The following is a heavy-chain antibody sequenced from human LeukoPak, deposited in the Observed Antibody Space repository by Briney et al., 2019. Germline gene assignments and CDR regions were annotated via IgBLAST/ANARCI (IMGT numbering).Heavy chain of an antibody. Sequence: GGSLRLSCAASGFTFSSYGMHWVRQAPGKGLEWVAFIRYDGSNKYYADSVKGRFAISRDNSKNTLYLQMNSLRAEDTAVYYCAKDHCSSTSCYHRWDWFDPWGQGTLVTVSS. CDR3: AKDHCSSTSCYHRWDWFDP. J-gene: IGHJ5*02. V-gene: IGHV3-30*02. D-gene: IGHD2-2*01. CDR1: GFTFSSYG. CDR2: IRYDGSNK.